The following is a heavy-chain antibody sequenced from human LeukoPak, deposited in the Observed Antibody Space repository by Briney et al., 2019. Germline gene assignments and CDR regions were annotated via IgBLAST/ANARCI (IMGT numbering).Heavy chain of an antibody. CDR1: GGSISSYY. J-gene: IGHJ5*02. CDR3: ARCGGDCLNLLNWFDP. Sequence: SETLSLTCTVSGGSISSYYWSWIRQPPGKGLEWIGYIYYSGSTNYNPSLKSRVTISVDTSKNQFSLKLSSVTAADTAVYYCARCGGDCLNLLNWFDPWGQGTLVTVSS. CDR2: IYYSGST. D-gene: IGHD2-21*02. V-gene: IGHV4-59*08.